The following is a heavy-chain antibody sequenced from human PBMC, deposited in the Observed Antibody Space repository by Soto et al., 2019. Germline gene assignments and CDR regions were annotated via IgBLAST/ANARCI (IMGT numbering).Heavy chain of an antibody. J-gene: IGHJ6*02. V-gene: IGHV3-23*01. CDR3: AKGASYYDFWSGYYTGTQGVQVGGMDV. CDR1: GFTFSSYA. CDR2: ISGSGGST. Sequence: LRLSCAASGFTFSSYAMSWVRQAPGKGLEWVSAISGSGGSTYYADSVKGRFTISRDNSKNTLYLQMNSLRAEDTAVYYCAKGASYYDFWSGYYTGTQGVQVGGMDVWGQGTTVTVSS. D-gene: IGHD3-3*01.